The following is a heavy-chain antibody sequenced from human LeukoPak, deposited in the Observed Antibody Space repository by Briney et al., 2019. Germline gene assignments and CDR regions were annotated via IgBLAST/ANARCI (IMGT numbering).Heavy chain of an antibody. Sequence: PSETLSLTCIVSGGSISSSSYYWGWIRQPPGKGLEWIGSIYYSGSTYYNPSLKSRVTISVDTSKNQFSLKLSSVTAADTAVYYCARDLGLRKLGGFDYWGQGTLVTVSS. CDR2: IYYSGST. D-gene: IGHD3/OR15-3a*01. J-gene: IGHJ4*02. CDR1: GGSISSSSYY. V-gene: IGHV4-39*07. CDR3: ARDLGLRKLGGFDY.